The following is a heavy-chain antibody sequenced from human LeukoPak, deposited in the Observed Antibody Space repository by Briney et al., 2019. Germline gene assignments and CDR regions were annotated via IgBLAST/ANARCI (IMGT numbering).Heavy chain of an antibody. Sequence: PSETLSLTCIVSGDSMISYYWSWIRQSPGKGLEWIGYLYSSGITKYNHSLQSRVTISVDTSKNQFSLRLSSVTAADTAVYFCARARVRSYSYDSSGFYTSDWIFDIWGRGTLVTVSS. J-gene: IGHJ2*01. CDR3: ARARVRSYSYDSSGFYTSDWIFDI. CDR1: GDSMISYY. CDR2: LYSSGIT. D-gene: IGHD3-22*01. V-gene: IGHV4-59*01.